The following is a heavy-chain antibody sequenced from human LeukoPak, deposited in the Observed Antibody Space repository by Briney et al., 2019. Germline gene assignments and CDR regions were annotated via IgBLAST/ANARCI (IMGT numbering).Heavy chain of an antibody. CDR2: TSAYNGNT. V-gene: IGHV1-18*01. J-gene: IGHJ4*02. D-gene: IGHD1-26*01. Sequence: ASVKVSCKASGYTFTSYGISWVRQAPGQGLEWMGWTSAYNGNTNYAQKLQGRVTMTTDTSTSTAYMELRSLRSDDTAVYYCARVYSGSYQDLIFDYWGQGTLVTVSS. CDR1: GYTFTSYG. CDR3: ARVYSGSYQDLIFDY.